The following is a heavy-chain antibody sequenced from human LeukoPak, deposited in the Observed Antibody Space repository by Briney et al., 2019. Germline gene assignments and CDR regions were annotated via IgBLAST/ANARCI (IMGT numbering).Heavy chain of an antibody. J-gene: IGHJ2*01. D-gene: IGHD3-3*01. CDR3: AREDYDDSGAWYFDL. CDR1: GGSFSGYY. CDR2: INHSGST. V-gene: IGHV4-34*01. Sequence: NPSETLSLTCAVYGGSFSGYYWSWIRQPPGKGLEWIGEINHSGSTNYNPSLKSRVTISVDKSKNQFSLKLTSVTAADTAVYYCAREDYDDSGAWYFDLWGRGTLVIVSS.